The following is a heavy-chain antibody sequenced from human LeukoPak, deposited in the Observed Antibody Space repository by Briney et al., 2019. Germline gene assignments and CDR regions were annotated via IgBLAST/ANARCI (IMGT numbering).Heavy chain of an antibody. J-gene: IGHJ3*02. V-gene: IGHV1-69*05. CDR2: IIPIFGTA. CDR1: GGTFSSDA. D-gene: IGHD5-24*01. Sequence: SAKVSWKTSGGTFSSDAIGWGRQAPGQGLEWMGGIIPIFGTATYGQKFQGRVTITTDESTSTAYMELSSLRSEDTAVYYCARPHVEMATVDAFDIWVQGTMVTVSS. CDR3: ARPHVEMATVDAFDI.